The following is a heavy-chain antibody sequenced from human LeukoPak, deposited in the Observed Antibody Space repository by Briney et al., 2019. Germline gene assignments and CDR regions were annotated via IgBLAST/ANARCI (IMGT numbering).Heavy chain of an antibody. D-gene: IGHD5-18*01. J-gene: IGHJ4*02. V-gene: IGHV4-39*01. Sequence: SETLSLTCTVSGGSISSSSYYWGWLRQPPGTGLEWIGSIYYSGSTYYNPSLKSRVTISVDTSKNQFSLKLSSVTAADTAVYYCARRRPPAMVDYWGQGTLVTVSS. CDR3: ARRRPPAMVDY. CDR2: IYYSGST. CDR1: GGSISSSSYY.